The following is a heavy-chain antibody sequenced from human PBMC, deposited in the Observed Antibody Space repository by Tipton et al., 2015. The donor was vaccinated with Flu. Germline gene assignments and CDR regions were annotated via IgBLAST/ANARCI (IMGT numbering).Heavy chain of an antibody. V-gene: IGHV4-31*03. J-gene: IGHJ2*01. CDR2: IYYSGST. CDR1: GGSISSGGYY. CDR3: ARRAAGDWWDFEL. D-gene: IGHD2-21*02. Sequence: TLSLTCTVSGGSISSGGYYWSWIRQHPGKGLEWIGYIYYSGSTYYNPSLKSRVTISVDTSKNQFSLKLSSVTAADTALYYCARRAAGDWWDFELWGRGARVTVSS.